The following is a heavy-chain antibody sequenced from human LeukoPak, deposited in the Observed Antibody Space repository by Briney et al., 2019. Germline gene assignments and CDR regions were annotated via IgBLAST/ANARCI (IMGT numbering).Heavy chain of an antibody. J-gene: IGHJ4*02. CDR3: ARDPTQLRFLEWLSFFDY. CDR1: GYTFTGYY. CDR2: INPNSGGT. V-gene: IGHV1-2*02. Sequence: ASVKVSCKASGYTFTGYYMHWVRQAPGQGLEWMGWINPNSGGTNYAQKFQGRVTMIRDTSISTAYMELSRLRTDDTAVYYCARDPTQLRFLEWLSFFDYWGQGTLVTVSS. D-gene: IGHD3-3*01.